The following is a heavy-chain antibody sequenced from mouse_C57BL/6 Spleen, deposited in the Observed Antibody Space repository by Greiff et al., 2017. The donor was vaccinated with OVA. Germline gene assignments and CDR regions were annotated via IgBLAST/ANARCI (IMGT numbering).Heavy chain of an antibody. CDR1: GYTFTSYW. J-gene: IGHJ1*03. D-gene: IGHD2-4*01. Sequence: QVQLKQPGAELVRPGSSVKLSCKASGYTFTSYWMHWVKQRPIQGLEWIGNIDPSDSETHYNQKFKDKATLTVDKSSSTAYMQLSSLTSEDSAVYYCARGYYDYDRDWYFDVWGTGTTVTVSS. CDR3: ARGYYDYDRDWYFDV. CDR2: IDPSDSET. V-gene: IGHV1-52*01.